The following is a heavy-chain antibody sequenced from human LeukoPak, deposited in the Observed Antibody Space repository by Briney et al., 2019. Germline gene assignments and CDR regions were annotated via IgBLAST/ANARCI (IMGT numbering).Heavy chain of an antibody. CDR3: AKVRYCSGVNCYPDDN. Sequence: GGSLRLSCAASEFSVGSNYMTWVRQAPGKGLEWVAFIRYDGSNKYYADSVKGRFTISRDNSKNMLYLEMNSLSTEDTAVYYCAKVRYCSGVNCYPDDNWGQGTLVTVSS. CDR1: EFSVGSNY. V-gene: IGHV3-30*02. J-gene: IGHJ4*02. CDR2: IRYDGSNK. D-gene: IGHD2-15*01.